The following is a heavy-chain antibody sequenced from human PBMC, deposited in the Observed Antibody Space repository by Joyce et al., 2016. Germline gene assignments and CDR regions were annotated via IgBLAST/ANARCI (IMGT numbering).Heavy chain of an antibody. CDR3: ARSYCSSTSCYIGGGFFDS. J-gene: IGHJ4*02. CDR2: IYYTGNT. CDR1: GGSISSSTYY. V-gene: IGHV4-39*01. Sequence: QLQLQESGPGLVKPSETLSLTCTVSGGSISSSTYYWGWIRQPPGKGLEWIGSIYYTGNTYYTPSLKSRVTISVDTSKIQVSLKLSSVTAADTAVYYCARSYCSSTSCYIGGGFFDSWGQGTLVTVSS. D-gene: IGHD2-2*01.